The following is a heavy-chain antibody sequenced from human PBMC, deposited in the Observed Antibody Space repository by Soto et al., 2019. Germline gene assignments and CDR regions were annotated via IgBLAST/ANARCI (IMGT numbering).Heavy chain of an antibody. CDR2: ISAYNGNT. D-gene: IGHD6-13*01. J-gene: IGHJ2*01. CDR3: ARVPPYSSSWYFDL. Sequence: QVRLVQSGAEVKKPGASVKVSCKASGYTFTNYDINWVRQAPGQGLEWMGWISAYNGNTNYAQKLQGRVTMTTDTSTSTAYMELRSLRSDDTAVYYCARVPPYSSSWYFDLWGRGTLVTVSS. CDR1: GYTFTNYD. V-gene: IGHV1-18*01.